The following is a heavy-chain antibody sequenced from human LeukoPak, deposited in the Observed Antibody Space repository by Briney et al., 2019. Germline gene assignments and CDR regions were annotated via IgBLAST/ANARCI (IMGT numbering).Heavy chain of an antibody. J-gene: IGHJ4*02. V-gene: IGHV1-8*01. CDR1: GYTFTSYD. Sequence: ASVKVSCKASGYTFTSYDINWVRQATGQGLEWMGWMNPNSGNTGYAQKFQGRVTMTRNTSISTAYMELSSVTAADTAVYYCARESYGGNDYWGQGTLVTVSS. CDR3: ARESYGGNDY. D-gene: IGHD4-23*01. CDR2: MNPNSGNT.